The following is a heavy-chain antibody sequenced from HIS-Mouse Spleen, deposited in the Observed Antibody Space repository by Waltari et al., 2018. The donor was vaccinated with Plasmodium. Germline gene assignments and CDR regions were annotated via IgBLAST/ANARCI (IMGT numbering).Heavy chain of an antibody. CDR2: INPNSGGT. V-gene: IGHV1-2*02. J-gene: IGHJ1*01. D-gene: IGHD6-13*01. CDR1: GYTFTGYY. Sequence: QVQLVQSGAEVKTPGASVKVSCKASGYTFTGYYMPWVRPAPGTGIEWMGWINPNSGGTNYAQKFQGRVTMTRDTSISTAYMELSRLRSDDTAVYYCARVLGYKAAAGTFVEYFQHWGQGTLVTVSS. CDR3: ARVLGYKAAAGTFVEYFQH.